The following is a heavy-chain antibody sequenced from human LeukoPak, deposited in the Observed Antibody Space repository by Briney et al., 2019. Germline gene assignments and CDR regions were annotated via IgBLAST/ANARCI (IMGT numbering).Heavy chain of an antibody. V-gene: IGHV1-2*02. CDR2: INPNSGGT. CDR3: ARVVRSVVYSDY. CDR1: GHTFTGYY. J-gene: IGHJ4*02. D-gene: IGHD6-13*01. Sequence: ASVKVSCKASGHTFTGYYMHWVRQAPGQGLEWMGWINPNSGGTNYAQKFRGRVTMTRDTSISTAYMELSRLRSDDTAVFYCARVVRSVVYSDYWGQGTLVTVSS.